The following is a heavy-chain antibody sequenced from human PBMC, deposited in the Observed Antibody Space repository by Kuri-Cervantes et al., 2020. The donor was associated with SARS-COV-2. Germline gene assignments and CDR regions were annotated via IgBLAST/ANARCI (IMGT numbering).Heavy chain of an antibody. D-gene: IGHD3-9*01. CDR2: IYYSGST. V-gene: IGHV4-59*08. J-gene: IGHJ4*02. Sequence: SETLSLTCTVSGGSISSYYWSWIRQPPGKGLEWIGYIYYSGSTNYNPSLKSRVTISVDTSENQFSLKLSSVTAADTAVYYCARHTHYDILTGGFDYWGQGTLVTVSS. CDR3: ARHTHYDILTGGFDY. CDR1: GGSISSYY.